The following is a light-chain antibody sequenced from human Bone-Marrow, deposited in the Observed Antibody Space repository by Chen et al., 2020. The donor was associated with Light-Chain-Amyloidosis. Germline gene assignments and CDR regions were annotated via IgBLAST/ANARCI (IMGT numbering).Light chain of an antibody. CDR1: RRDVGRYNF. Sequence: QSALTQSPPVSGSPSQSIIISCTGTRRDVGRYNFVSWYQQHPGKAPKLMIFDDNNRPSGFSNRFSGTTSDNAASPTISGLQPEDEADYYCTSYTRSHTYVFGTGTEIPFL. CDR3: TSYTRSHTYV. V-gene: IGLV2-14*03. CDR2: DDN. J-gene: IGLJ1*01.